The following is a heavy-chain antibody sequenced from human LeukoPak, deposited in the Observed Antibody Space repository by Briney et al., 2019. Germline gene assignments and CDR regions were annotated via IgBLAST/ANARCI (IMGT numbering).Heavy chain of an antibody. CDR2: IIPIFATA. J-gene: IGHJ5*02. D-gene: IGHD2-2*02. CDR1: GYTFTSYG. Sequence: SVKVSCKASGYTFTSYGISWVRQAPGQGLEWMGGIIPIFATANYAQKFQGRVTITADESTSTAYMELSSLRSEDTAVYYCARDRPGRYCSTTSCFTASPFAPWGQGTLVTVSS. CDR3: ARDRPGRYCSTTSCFTASPFAP. V-gene: IGHV1-69*13.